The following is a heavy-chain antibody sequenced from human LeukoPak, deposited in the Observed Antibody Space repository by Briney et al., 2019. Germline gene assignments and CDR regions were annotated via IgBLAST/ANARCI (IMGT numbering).Heavy chain of an antibody. Sequence: PSETLSLTCSVSGAISSSSYYWGWIRQPPRKGLDWIGSIYYSGTSYYNPSLKSRVTISVDTSKNQFSLKLSSVTAADTAVYYCARPRLRYFDWLLFGGVAFDIWGQGTMVTVSS. V-gene: IGHV4-39*01. D-gene: IGHD3-9*01. CDR1: GAISSSSYY. J-gene: IGHJ3*02. CDR2: IYYSGTS. CDR3: ARPRLRYFDWLLFGGVAFDI.